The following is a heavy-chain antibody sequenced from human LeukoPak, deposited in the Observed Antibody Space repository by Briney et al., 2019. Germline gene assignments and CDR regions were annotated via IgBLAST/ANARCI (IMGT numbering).Heavy chain of an antibody. D-gene: IGHD2-15*01. CDR1: GFTFSTYW. J-gene: IGHJ4*02. CDR3: VADSGGSRY. Sequence: GGSLRLSCAASGFTFSTYWMSWVRQAPGKGLEWVANIKHDGSDRNYVDSVKGRFTISRDNAKNSLYLQMNSLRAEDTAVYYCVADSGGSRYWGQGTLVTVSS. CDR2: IKHDGSDR. V-gene: IGHV3-7*01.